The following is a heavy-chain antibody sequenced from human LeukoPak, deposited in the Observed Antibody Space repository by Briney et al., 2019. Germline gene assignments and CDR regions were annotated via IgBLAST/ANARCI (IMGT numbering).Heavy chain of an antibody. CDR2: IYYSGST. D-gene: IGHD3-9*01. V-gene: IGHV4-59*01. Sequence: SETLSLTCTVSGGSISSYYWSWIRQPPGKGLEWIGYIYYSGSTNYNPSLKSRVTISVDTSKNQFSLKLSSVTAADTGLYYCARDSRGGLRDFDWLLWYFDLWGRGTLVTVSS. CDR3: ARDSRGGLRDFDWLLWYFDL. CDR1: GGSISSYY. J-gene: IGHJ2*01.